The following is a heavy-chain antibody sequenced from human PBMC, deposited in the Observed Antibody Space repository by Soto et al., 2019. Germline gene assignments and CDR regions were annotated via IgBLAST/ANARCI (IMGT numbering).Heavy chain of an antibody. D-gene: IGHD5-12*01. V-gene: IGHV1-69*02. Sequence: QVQLVQSGAEVKKPGSSVKVSCKASGGTFSSYTISWVRQAPGQGLEWMGRIIPILGIAHYAQKFQGRVTITADNSTSTAYTELSSLRSEDTAVDYGARVGMATDLGYFDFWGRGTLVTVSS. J-gene: IGHJ2*01. CDR2: IIPILGIA. CDR3: ARVGMATDLGYFDF. CDR1: GGTFSSYT.